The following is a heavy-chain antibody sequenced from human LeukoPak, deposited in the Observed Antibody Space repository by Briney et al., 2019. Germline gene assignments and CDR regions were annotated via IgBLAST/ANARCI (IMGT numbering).Heavy chain of an antibody. Sequence: QTGGSLRLSCAASGFAFRTYAMHWVRQAPGKGLEWVTHIRFDVTDKYYADSVKGRFTTSRDNSKKTLYLQMNSLRAEDTSVYYCAKDSGRYGIDYWGQGTLVTVSS. D-gene: IGHD1-26*01. V-gene: IGHV3-30*02. CDR2: IRFDVTDK. J-gene: IGHJ4*02. CDR3: AKDSGRYGIDY. CDR1: GFAFRTYA.